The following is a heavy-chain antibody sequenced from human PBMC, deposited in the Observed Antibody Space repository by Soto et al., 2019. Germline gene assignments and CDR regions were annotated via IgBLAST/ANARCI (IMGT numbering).Heavy chain of an antibody. D-gene: IGHD3-16*01. CDR3: ARDTRKNWGSYVPFDY. CDR1: GGSISSGGYY. Sequence: QVQLQESGPGLVKPSQTLSLTCTVSGGSISSGGYYWSWIRQHPGKGLEWIGYIYYSGSTYYNPTLKSRVTIYVDPSKNQFSMKLGSVTAADTAVYYCARDTRKNWGSYVPFDYWGQGTLVTVSS. J-gene: IGHJ4*02. V-gene: IGHV4-31*03. CDR2: IYYSGST.